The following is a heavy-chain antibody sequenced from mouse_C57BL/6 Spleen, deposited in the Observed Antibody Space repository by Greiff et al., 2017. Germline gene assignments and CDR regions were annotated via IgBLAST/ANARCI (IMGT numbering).Heavy chain of an antibody. CDR3: ASQGRILYAMDY. J-gene: IGHJ4*01. CDR1: GYTFTSYW. V-gene: IGHV1-53*01. Sequence: VQLQQPGTELVKPGASVKLSCKASGYTFTSYWMHWVKQRPGQGLEWIGNINPSNGGTNYNEKFKSKATLTVDKSSSTAYMQLSSLTSEDAAVYYCASQGRILYAMDYWGQGTSVTVSS. CDR2: INPSNGGT.